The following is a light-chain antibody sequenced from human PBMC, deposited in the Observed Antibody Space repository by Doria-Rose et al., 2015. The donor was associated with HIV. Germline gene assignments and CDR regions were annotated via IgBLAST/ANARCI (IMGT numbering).Light chain of an antibody. Sequence: AIRMTQSPSSLSASTGDRVTITCRASQDISNYLAWYQQKPRKAPKLLIYAASTLQSGVPSRFSGSGSGTDFTLTISYLQSEDFATYYCQQYYSYPPTFGQGTKVEVK. J-gene: IGKJ1*01. V-gene: IGKV1-8*01. CDR2: AAS. CDR1: QDISNY. CDR3: QQYYSYPPT.